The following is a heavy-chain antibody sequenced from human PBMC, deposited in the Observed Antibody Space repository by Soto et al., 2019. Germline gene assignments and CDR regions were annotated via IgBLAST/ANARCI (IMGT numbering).Heavy chain of an antibody. CDR1: GGSFSGYY. V-gene: IGHV4-34*01. D-gene: IGHD3-22*01. Sequence: PSETLSLTCAVYGGSFSGYYWSWIRQPPGKGLEWIGEINHSGSTNYNPSLKSRVTISVDTSKNQFSLKLSSVTAADTAVYYCAITYYYDSSGYYEVDIWGQGTMVTVSS. J-gene: IGHJ3*02. CDR2: INHSGST. CDR3: AITYYYDSSGYYEVDI.